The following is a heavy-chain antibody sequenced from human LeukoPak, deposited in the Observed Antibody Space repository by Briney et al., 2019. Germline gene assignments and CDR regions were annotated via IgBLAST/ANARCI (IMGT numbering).Heavy chain of an antibody. J-gene: IGHJ3*02. CDR2: ISTSSNYI. D-gene: IGHD3-22*01. V-gene: IGHV3-21*01. CDR3: ARAKTYYYDSPTI. CDR1: GFTFSTYS. Sequence: GGSLRLFCAASGFTFSTYSMTWVRQAPGKGLEWVSSISTSSNYIYYADSVRGRFTISRDNAKNSLYLQMNSLSAEDTAVYYCARAKTYYYDSPTIWGQGTLVTVSS.